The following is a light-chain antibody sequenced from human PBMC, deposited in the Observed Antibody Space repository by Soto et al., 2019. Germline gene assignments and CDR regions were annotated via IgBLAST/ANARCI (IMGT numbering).Light chain of an antibody. J-gene: IGLJ3*02. CDR3: CSYAGSYTGV. Sequence: QSVLTQPRSVSGSPGQSVTISCTGTNSDVGAYNYVSWYQQHPGKAPKLMIYDVGKRPSGVPDRFSGSKSGNTASLTISGLQSEDEADYFCCSYAGSYTGVFGGGTQLTVL. V-gene: IGLV2-11*01. CDR2: DVG. CDR1: NSDVGAYNY.